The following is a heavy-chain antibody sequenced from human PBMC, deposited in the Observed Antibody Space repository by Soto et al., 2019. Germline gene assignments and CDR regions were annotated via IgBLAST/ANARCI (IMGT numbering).Heavy chain of an antibody. J-gene: IGHJ5*02. CDR1: GAALNSGSYY. CDR3: ARLRIATNNYKWFDP. Sequence: SETLSLTCSVSGAALNSGSYYWSWIRQVPGKGLEWIGHIYVTGAVDYNPSLRDRITISQDTSERQFSLNLRLVTAADTAVYYCARLRIATNNYKWFDPWGQGTLVTVSS. V-gene: IGHV4-31*03. CDR2: IYVTGAV. D-gene: IGHD2-21*01.